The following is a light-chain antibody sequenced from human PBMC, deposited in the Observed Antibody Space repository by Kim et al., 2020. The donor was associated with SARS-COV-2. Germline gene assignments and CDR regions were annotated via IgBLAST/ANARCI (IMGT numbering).Light chain of an antibody. CDR1: SSNIGSNY. J-gene: IGLJ3*02. Sequence: GQRVTMSWSGSSSNIGSNYVYWYQQLPGTAPKLLIYRNTQRPSGVPDRFSGSKSGTSASLAISGLRSEDEADYYCATWDDSLSGQVFGGGTQLTVL. CDR2: RNT. V-gene: IGLV1-47*01. CDR3: ATWDDSLSGQV.